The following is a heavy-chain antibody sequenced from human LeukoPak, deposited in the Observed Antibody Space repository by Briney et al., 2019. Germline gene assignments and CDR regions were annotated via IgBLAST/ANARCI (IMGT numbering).Heavy chain of an antibody. CDR2: VSTGGSTI. V-gene: IGHV3-48*03. D-gene: IGHD4-17*01. CDR1: GFTFSSYE. CDR3: GRDTTDDYGDYYFDY. Sequence: GGSLRLSCTASGFTFSSYEMNWVRQAPGKGLEWVSYVSTGGSTIYYADSVKGRFTVSRDNAKNSLYLQMNSLRAEDTAVYYCGRDTTDDYGDYYFDYWGQGTLVTVSS. J-gene: IGHJ4*02.